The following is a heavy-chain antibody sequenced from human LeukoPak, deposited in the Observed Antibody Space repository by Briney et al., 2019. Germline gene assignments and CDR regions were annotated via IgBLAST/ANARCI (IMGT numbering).Heavy chain of an antibody. J-gene: IGHJ5*02. CDR2: ISSSGSTI. Sequence: GGSLRLSCAASGFTFNRYEMNWVRQAPGKGLEWVSYISSSGSTIYYADSVKGRFIISRDNAKNSLYLQMNSLRAEDTAIYYCAGRACSGGVCQFDRWGQGTLVTVSS. CDR3: AGRACSGGVCQFDR. V-gene: IGHV3-48*03. D-gene: IGHD2-8*02. CDR1: GFTFNRYE.